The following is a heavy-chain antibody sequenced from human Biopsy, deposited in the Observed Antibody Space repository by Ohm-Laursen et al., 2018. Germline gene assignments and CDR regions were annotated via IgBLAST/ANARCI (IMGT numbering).Heavy chain of an antibody. CDR1: GGTLSNYA. V-gene: IGHV1-69*06. CDR3: VLASFDY. J-gene: IGHJ4*02. CDR2: IIPIFDTA. Sequence: SVKVSCKSSGGTLSNYAINWVRQAPGQGLEWMGGIIPIFDTANYAQKFQDRVTITADKSTFTAYMELSSLRSEDTAVYYCVLASFDYWGQGTLVTVPS.